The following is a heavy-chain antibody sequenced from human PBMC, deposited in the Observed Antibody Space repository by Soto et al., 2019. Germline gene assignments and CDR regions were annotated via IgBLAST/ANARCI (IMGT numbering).Heavy chain of an antibody. D-gene: IGHD3-9*01. J-gene: IGHJ6*02. V-gene: IGHV1-3*04. Sequence: ASVKVSCKASGYIFTSYSIHWVYQAPGQGLQWVGWINTDNGDTKYSQKFQDRVTISRDTSATTAYMELKSLTSEDTAVYYCARGDYDLSTGYSYHYGMDVWGQGSSVPVSS. CDR3: ARGDYDLSTGYSYHYGMDV. CDR2: INTDNGDT. CDR1: GYIFTSYS.